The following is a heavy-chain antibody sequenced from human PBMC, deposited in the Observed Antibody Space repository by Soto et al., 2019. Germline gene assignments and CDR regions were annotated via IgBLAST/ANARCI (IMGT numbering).Heavy chain of an antibody. CDR3: AKGSGSGCYSAAQL. Sequence: EVQLLESGGGLVQPGVSLRLSCAASGFTLSSYAVSWVRQAPGKGLEWVSTICGSGDTTYYADSVKGRFTISRDNSKNAVYLQMSYLGAEDTAMYFCAKGSGSGCYSAAQLWGQGTLVTVSS. D-gene: IGHD2-15*01. V-gene: IGHV3-23*01. CDR2: ICGSGDTT. J-gene: IGHJ4*02. CDR1: GFTLSSYA.